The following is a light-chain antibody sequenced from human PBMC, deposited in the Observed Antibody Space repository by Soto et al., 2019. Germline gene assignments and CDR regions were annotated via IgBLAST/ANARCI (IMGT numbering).Light chain of an antibody. CDR2: DVY. V-gene: IGLV2-14*01. J-gene: IGLJ1*01. CDR1: SSDVGDYNY. Sequence: QSALTQPASVSGSPGQSITISCTGSSSDVGDYNYVSWYQQYPGKAPKLMIYDVYNRPSGISNRFSGSKSGNTASLTISGLQAEDEAEYYCSSYTSTRSYVFGPGTKLTVL. CDR3: SSYTSTRSYV.